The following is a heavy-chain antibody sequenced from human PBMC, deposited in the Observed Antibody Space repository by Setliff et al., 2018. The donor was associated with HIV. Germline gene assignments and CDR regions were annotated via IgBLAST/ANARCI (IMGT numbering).Heavy chain of an antibody. CDR1: GFTFSSYS. Sequence: GESLKTSCAASGFTFSSYSMNWVRQAPGKGLEWVGRTTNKADSSTTEYAASVKGRFTISRDDSKNTLYLQMNSLKTEDTAVYYCTRHVDSGTYIDVWGRGTTVTVSS. D-gene: IGHD5-18*01. CDR3: TRHVDSGTYIDV. J-gene: IGHJ6*03. V-gene: IGHV3-72*01. CDR2: TTNKADSSTT.